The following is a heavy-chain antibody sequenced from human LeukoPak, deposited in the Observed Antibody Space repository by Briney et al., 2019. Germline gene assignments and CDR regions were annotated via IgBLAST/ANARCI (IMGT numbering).Heavy chain of an antibody. V-gene: IGHV3-23*01. D-gene: IGHD7-27*01. CDR2: ISGSGGST. CDR1: GFTFSSYG. CDR3: ANPPNWAQRGGTDAFDI. Sequence: AGGSLRLSCAASGFTFSSYGMSWVRQAPGKGLEWVSAISGSGGSTYFADSVKGRFTISRDNSKNTLYLQMNSLRAEDTAVYYCANPPNWAQRGGTDAFDIWGQGTMVTVSS. J-gene: IGHJ3*02.